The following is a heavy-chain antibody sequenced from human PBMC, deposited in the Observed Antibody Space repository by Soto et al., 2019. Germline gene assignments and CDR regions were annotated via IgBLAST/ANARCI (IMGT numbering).Heavy chain of an antibody. V-gene: IGHV3-30-3*01. CDR1: GFTFSSYA. Sequence: QVQLVESGGGVVQPGRSLRLSCAASGFTFSSYAMHWVRQAPGKGLEWVAVISYDGSNKYYADSVKGRFTISRDNSKNTLYLQMNRLIAEYTAVYYCARATVDINVFDYWGQGTLVTVSS. CDR2: ISYDGSNK. J-gene: IGHJ4*02. CDR3: ARATVDINVFDY.